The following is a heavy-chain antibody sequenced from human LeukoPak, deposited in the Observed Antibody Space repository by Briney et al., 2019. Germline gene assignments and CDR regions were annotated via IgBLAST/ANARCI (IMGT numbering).Heavy chain of an antibody. CDR3: ARIVRSSGWYDYFDY. CDR2: IYHSGST. V-gene: IGHV4-4*02. D-gene: IGHD6-19*01. J-gene: IGHJ4*02. Sequence: ASETLSLTCAVSGGSTSSSNWWSWVRQPPGKGLEWIGEIYHSGSTNYNPSLKSRVTISVDKSKNQFSLKLSSVTAADTAVYYCARIVRSSGWYDYFDYWGQGTLVTVSS. CDR1: GGSTSSSNW.